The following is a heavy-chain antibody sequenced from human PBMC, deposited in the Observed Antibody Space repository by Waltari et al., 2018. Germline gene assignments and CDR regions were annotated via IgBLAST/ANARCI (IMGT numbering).Heavy chain of an antibody. V-gene: IGHV4-4*02. D-gene: IGHD2-2*01. CDR3: AGDRAIGRFFAY. CDR2: VHQSGKT. Sequence: LGWIGQVHQSGKTHYNPSLHSRVTISLDKPKNQFALDLNSVTAAATAVYDCAGDRAIGRFFAYWGRGTLVTVSS. J-gene: IGHJ4*02.